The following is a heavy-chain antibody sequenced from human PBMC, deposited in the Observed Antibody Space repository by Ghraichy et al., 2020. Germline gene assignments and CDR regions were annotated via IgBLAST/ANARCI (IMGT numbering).Heavy chain of an antibody. CDR2: ISGSGGST. CDR3: AKGGKKQWLDQEIDY. D-gene: IGHD6-19*01. V-gene: IGHV3-23*01. CDR1: GFTFSSYA. J-gene: IGHJ4*02. Sequence: ETLSLTCAASGFTFSSYAMSWVRQAPGKGLEWVSAISGSGGSTYYADSVKGRFTISRDNSKNTLYLQMNSLRAEDTAVYYCAKGGKKQWLDQEIDYWGQGTLVTVSS.